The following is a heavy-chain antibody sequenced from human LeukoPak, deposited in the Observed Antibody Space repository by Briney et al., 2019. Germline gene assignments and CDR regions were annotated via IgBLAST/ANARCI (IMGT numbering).Heavy chain of an antibody. D-gene: IGHD4-23*01. CDR3: ARDLPDRDYGGNLFDY. Sequence: ASVKVSCKASGYTFTSYYMHWVRQAPGQGLEWMGWISAYNGNTNYAQKLQGRVTMTTDTSTSTAYMELRSLRSDDTAVYYCARDLPDRDYGGNLFDYWGQGTLVTVSS. J-gene: IGHJ4*02. CDR2: ISAYNGNT. V-gene: IGHV1-18*04. CDR1: GYTFTSYY.